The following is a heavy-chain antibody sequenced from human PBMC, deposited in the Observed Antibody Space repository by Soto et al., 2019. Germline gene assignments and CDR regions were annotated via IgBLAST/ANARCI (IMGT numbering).Heavy chain of an antibody. D-gene: IGHD3-22*01. CDR3: ARDAAGGYYYDSSGLAYGMDV. V-gene: IGHV3-53*01. CDR2: IYSGGST. J-gene: IGHJ6*02. CDR1: GFTVSSNY. Sequence: GGSLRLSCAASGFTVSSNYMSWVRQAPGKGLEWVSVIYSGGSTYYADSVKGRFTISRDNSKNTLYLQMNSLRAEDTAVYYCARDAAGGYYYDSSGLAYGMDVWGQGTTVTVSS.